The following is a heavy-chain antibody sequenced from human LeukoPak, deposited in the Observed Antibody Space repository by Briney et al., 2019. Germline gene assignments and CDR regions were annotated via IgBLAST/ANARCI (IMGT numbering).Heavy chain of an antibody. CDR1: GFSFSAYA. V-gene: IGHV3-30-3*01. CDR3: ARDFLMASDY. CDR2: ISYDGTNK. Sequence: QPGGSLSLSCAVSGFSFSAYAMHWVRQAPGKGLEWVAVISYDGTNKYYADSVKGRFTISRDNSKNTLYLQMNSLRPEDTAVYYCARDFLMASDYWGQGTLVTVSS. J-gene: IGHJ4*02. D-gene: IGHD3-10*01.